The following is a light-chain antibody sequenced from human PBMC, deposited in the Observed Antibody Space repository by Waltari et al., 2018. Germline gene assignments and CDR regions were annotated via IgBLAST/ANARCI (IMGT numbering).Light chain of an antibody. CDR3: CSYGGHSISV. J-gene: IGLJ1*01. Sequence: QSALTQPASVSGSPGRSITISCTGTSSNIGSYNLVTWYQQHPDKAPKRMIYESTKRPSGMSNRFSGSKSGNTASLTISGLQDEDEADYSCCSYGGHSISVFGNVTRVTVL. CDR2: EST. CDR1: SSNIGSYNL. V-gene: IGLV2-23*01.